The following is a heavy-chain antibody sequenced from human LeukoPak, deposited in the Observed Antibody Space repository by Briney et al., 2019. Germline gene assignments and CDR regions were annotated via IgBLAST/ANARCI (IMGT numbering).Heavy chain of an antibody. Sequence: SETLSLTCTVSGGSVSSGSYYWSWIPQPPGKGLEWIGYIYYSGSTNYNHSLKSRVTISVDTSNNQFSLKMSSVTAADTAVYYCARDRYYGSGSYALDFWGQGTLVTVSS. D-gene: IGHD3-10*01. CDR2: IYYSGST. CDR3: ARDRYYGSGSYALDF. V-gene: IGHV4-61*01. CDR1: GGSVSSGSYY. J-gene: IGHJ4*02.